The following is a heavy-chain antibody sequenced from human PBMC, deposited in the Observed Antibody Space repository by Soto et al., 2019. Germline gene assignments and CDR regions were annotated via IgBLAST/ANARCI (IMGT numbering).Heavy chain of an antibody. V-gene: IGHV3-33*06. CDR1: GFTFSSYV. J-gene: IGHJ3*02. D-gene: IGHD3-22*01. CDR2: IWYDGSNK. CDR3: ANPYYYDSSGYQNDAFDI. Sequence: GGSLRLSCAASGFTFSSYVMHWVRQAPGKGLEWVAVIWYDGSNKYYADSVKGRFTISRDNSKNTLYLQMNSLRAEDTAVYYCANPYYYDSSGYQNDAFDIWSQGTMVTVSS.